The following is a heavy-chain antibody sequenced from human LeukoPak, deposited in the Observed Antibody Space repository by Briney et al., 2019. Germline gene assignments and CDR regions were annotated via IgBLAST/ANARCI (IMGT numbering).Heavy chain of an antibody. D-gene: IGHD2-2*01. CDR3: ANSLYCSSTSCYLGEYYYYYMDV. Sequence: GGSLRLSCAASGFTVSSNYMSWVRQAPGKGLEWVSVIYSGGSTYYADSVKGRFTISRDNSKNTLYLQMNSLRAEDTAVYYCANSLYCSSTSCYLGEYYYYYMDVWGKGTTVTVSS. CDR2: IYSGGST. J-gene: IGHJ6*03. CDR1: GFTVSSNY. V-gene: IGHV3-66*01.